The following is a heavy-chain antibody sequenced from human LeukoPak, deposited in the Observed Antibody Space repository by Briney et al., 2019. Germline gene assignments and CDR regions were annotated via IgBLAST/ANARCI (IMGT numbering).Heavy chain of an antibody. D-gene: IGHD1-7*01. CDR1: GFTFSSYS. Sequence: PGGSLRLSCAASGFTFSSYSMNWVRQAPGKGLEWVSYISSSSSTIYYADSVKGRFTISRDNAKNSLYLQMNGLRAEDTAVYYCARLPGRFDSRNYYEYYWGQGTLVTVSS. CDR2: ISSSSSTI. J-gene: IGHJ4*02. CDR3: ARLPGRFDSRNYYEYY. V-gene: IGHV3-48*01.